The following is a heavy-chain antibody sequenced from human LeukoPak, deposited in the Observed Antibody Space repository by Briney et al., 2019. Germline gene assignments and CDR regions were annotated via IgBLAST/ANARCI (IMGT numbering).Heavy chain of an antibody. J-gene: IGHJ4*02. CDR1: GFTVSSNY. CDR3: ANEVRPNDY. CDR2: IYSGGST. Sequence: PGGSLRLSCAASGFTVSSNYMSWVRQAPGKGLEWVSVIYSGGSTYYADSVKGRFTISRDNSKNTLYLQMNSLRGKDTALYFCANEVRPNDYWGQGTLVTVSS. V-gene: IGHV3-53*01. D-gene: IGHD4/OR15-4a*01.